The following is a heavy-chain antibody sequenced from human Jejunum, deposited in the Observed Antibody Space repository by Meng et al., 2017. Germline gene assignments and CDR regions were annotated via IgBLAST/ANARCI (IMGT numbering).Heavy chain of an antibody. J-gene: IGHJ4*02. Sequence: GESLKISCAASGFSFTNAWMTLVRRAPGKGLEWVGRIRSTSDGGTTDYAAPMIGRFTIVRDDSTNTLYLQLRSLTAEDTAVYYCATDWDKIHHSCGDYWGQGALVTVSS. CDR1: GFSFTNAW. V-gene: IGHV3-15*01. CDR3: ATDWDKIHHSCGDY. D-gene: IGHD6-19*01. CDR2: IRSTSDGGTT.